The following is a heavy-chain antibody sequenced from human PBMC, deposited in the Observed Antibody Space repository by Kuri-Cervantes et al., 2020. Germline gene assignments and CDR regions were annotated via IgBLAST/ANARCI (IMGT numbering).Heavy chain of an antibody. D-gene: IGHD5-12*01. CDR1: GFTFSSYG. Sequence: GESLKISCAASGFTFSSYGMHWVRQAPGKGLEWVAVISYDGSNKYYADSVKGRFTISRDNSKNTLYLQMNSLRAEDTAVYYCARMGGYSGYDFFDYWGQGTLVTVSS. V-gene: IGHV3-30*03. CDR3: ARMGGYSGYDFFDY. J-gene: IGHJ4*02. CDR2: ISYDGSNK.